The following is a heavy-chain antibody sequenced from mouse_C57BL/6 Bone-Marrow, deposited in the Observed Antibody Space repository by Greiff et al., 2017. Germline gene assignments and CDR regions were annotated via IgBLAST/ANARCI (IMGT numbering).Heavy chain of an antibody. Sequence: DVKLQESGGDLVKPGGSLKLSCAASGFTFSSYGMSWVRQTPDKRLEWVATISSGGSYTYYPDRVKGRFTISKDNAKNTLYLQMSSLKSEDTAMYYCADGYPWFAYWGQGTLVTVSA. CDR3: ADGYPWFAY. CDR1: GFTFSSYG. CDR2: ISSGGSYT. D-gene: IGHD2-3*01. V-gene: IGHV5-6*02. J-gene: IGHJ3*01.